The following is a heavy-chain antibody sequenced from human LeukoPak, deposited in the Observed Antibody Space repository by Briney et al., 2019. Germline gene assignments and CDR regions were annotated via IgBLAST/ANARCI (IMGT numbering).Heavy chain of an antibody. V-gene: IGHV3-30-3*01. Sequence: GGSLRLSCAASGFTFSSYAMHWGRQAPGKGLEWVAVISYDGSNKYYADSVKGRFTISRDNSKNTLYLQMNSLRAEDTAVYYCAKALGYCSNTSCALFDYGGQGTLVTVSS. CDR2: ISYDGSNK. D-gene: IGHD2-2*01. J-gene: IGHJ4*02. CDR1: GFTFSSYA. CDR3: AKALGYCSNTSCALFDY.